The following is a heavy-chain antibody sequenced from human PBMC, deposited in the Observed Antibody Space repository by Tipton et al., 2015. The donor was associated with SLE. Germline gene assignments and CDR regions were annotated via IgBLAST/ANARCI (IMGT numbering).Heavy chain of an antibody. CDR1: GGSISSSSYY. J-gene: IGHJ2*01. V-gene: IGHV4-61*02. D-gene: IGHD2-21*01. Sequence: TLSLTCTVSGGSISSSSYYWSWIRQPAGKGLEWIGRIYTSGNTNYNPSLKSRVTISVDTSKNQFSLNLSSVTAADTAVYYCAKADGVVGGQVPYWYFDLWGRGTLVTVSS. CDR2: IYTSGNT. CDR3: AKADGVVGGQVPYWYFDL.